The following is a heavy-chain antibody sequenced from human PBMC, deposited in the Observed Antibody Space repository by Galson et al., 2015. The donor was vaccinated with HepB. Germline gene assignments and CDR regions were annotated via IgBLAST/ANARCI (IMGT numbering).Heavy chain of an antibody. J-gene: IGHJ4*02. V-gene: IGHV3-33*01. CDR2: IWSDGSKK. CDR1: GFTFNSHG. Sequence: SLRLSCAASGFTFNSHGIHWVRQAPGKGLECVGVIWSDGSKKHYIDHVKGRFTISRDNSNNTLYLQMNSLRVEDTAVYYCAREVDPYDFWSGLDYWGQGTLVTVSS. CDR3: AREVDPYDFWSGLDY. D-gene: IGHD3-3*01.